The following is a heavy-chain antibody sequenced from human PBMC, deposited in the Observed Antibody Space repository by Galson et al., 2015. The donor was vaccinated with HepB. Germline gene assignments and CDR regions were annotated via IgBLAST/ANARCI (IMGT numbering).Heavy chain of an antibody. J-gene: IGHJ4*02. CDR2: ISGSGDTT. Sequence: SLRLSCAAPGVIFSDYAMGWVRQAPGRGLEWVSTISGSGDTTYYADSVKSRFTISRDNSKNTMYLQMSSLRADDSAVFYCAARRGAGDLFCYDFWGQGTLVTVSS. D-gene: IGHD3-9*01. CDR1: GVIFSDYA. V-gene: IGHV3-23*01. CDR3: AARRGAGDLFCYDF.